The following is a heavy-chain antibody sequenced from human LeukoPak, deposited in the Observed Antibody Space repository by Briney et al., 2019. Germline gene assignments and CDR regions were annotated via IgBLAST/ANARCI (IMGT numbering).Heavy chain of an antibody. CDR1: GGSISSYY. D-gene: IGHD3-10*01. V-gene: IGHV4-59*01. CDR3: ARVSWFGELFGWFDP. Sequence: PSETLSLTCTVSGGSISSYYWSWIRQPPGKGLEWIGYIYYSGSTNYNPSLKSRVTISVDTSKNQFSLKPSSVTAADTAVYYCARVSWFGELFGWFDPWGQGTLVTVSS. J-gene: IGHJ5*02. CDR2: IYYSGST.